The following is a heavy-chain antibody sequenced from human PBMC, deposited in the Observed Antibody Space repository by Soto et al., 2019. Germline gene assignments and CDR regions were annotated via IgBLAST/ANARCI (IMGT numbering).Heavy chain of an antibody. J-gene: IGHJ5*02. Sequence: SETLSLTFTVAGGSIKRSHWRWTRLPPGKELEPIGYISYSSGTNYHRSLKCPVTISVDTSTNQLCLNLSSVTAADTAVYSCARGLASRSWDPNWFDPWGQGTLVTVS. CDR1: GGSIKRSH. V-gene: IGHV4-59*01. CDR3: ARGLASRSWDPNWFDP. CDR2: ISYSSGT. D-gene: IGHD6-13*01.